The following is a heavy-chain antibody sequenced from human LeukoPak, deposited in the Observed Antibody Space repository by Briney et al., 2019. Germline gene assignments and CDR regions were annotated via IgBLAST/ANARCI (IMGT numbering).Heavy chain of an antibody. V-gene: IGHV4-34*01. Sequence: NASETLSLTCAVYGGSFSGYYWSWIRQPPGKGLEWIGEINHSGSTNYNPSLKSRVSISIDTSKNQFSLKLSSVTAADTAVYYCASLVVVAATPNDAFDIWGQGTMITVSS. CDR3: ASLVVVAATPNDAFDI. CDR2: INHSGST. CDR1: GGSFSGYY. D-gene: IGHD2-15*01. J-gene: IGHJ3*02.